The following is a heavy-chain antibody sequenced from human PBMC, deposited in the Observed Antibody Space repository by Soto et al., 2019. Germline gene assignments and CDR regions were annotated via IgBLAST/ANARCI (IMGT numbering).Heavy chain of an antibody. V-gene: IGHV3-23*01. J-gene: IGHJ5*02. CDR2: IGGGNDISR. Sequence: GFNFSPYAMSWVRQAPGRGLEWVSGIGGGNDISRHYKDSVEGRFTISRDNSKNLLYLDTNNLRVEDTGVYYCTKVPARTPRAFFDHWGQGIMVTVSS. CDR3: TKVPARTPRAFFDH. CDR1: GFNFSPYA.